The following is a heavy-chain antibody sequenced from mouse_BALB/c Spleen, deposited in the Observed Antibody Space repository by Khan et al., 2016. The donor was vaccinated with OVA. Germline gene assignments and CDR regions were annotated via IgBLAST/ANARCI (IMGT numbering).Heavy chain of an antibody. V-gene: IGHV3-8*02. CDR1: GDSITSAY. Sequence: EVQLVESGPSLVKPSQTLSLTCSVTGDSITSAYWNWIRKFPGNELEYMGYISYSGGTYYNPSLKSRISITRDTSKNQFYLQLNSVTTEDTATYYCARSRWGYYVDWGQGTTLTVSS. CDR2: ISYSGGT. D-gene: IGHD2-3*01. CDR3: ARSRWGYYVD. J-gene: IGHJ2*01.